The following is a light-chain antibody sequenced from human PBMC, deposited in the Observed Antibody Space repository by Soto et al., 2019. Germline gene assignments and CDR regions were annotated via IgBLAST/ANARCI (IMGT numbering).Light chain of an antibody. CDR2: KAS. V-gene: IGKV1-5*03. J-gene: IGKJ1*01. CDR3: QQYKTYSART. CDR1: QSIATW. Sequence: DIQMHQSPSTLSASVGDAVSITCRASQSIATWLAWYPQKPGKAPNLLIYKASILEGEVPSRYNGSGSGTEFTLNIRSLQPDDFATYYCQQYKTYSARTFGQVTKVEIK.